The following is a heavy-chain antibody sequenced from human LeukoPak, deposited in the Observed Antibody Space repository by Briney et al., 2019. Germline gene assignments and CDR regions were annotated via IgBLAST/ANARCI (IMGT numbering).Heavy chain of an antibody. J-gene: IGHJ4*02. CDR2: IYTSGSN. CDR3: ARDGIKVTQGYFFDY. V-gene: IGHV4-4*07. CDR1: GGSISSYY. Sequence: SETLSLTCTVSGGSISSYYWSWIRQPAGKGLEWIGRIYTSGSNNYNPSLKSRVTMSVDTSKNQFSLKLSSVTAADTAVYYCARDGIKVTQGYFFDYWGQGTLVTVSS. D-gene: IGHD2-21*02.